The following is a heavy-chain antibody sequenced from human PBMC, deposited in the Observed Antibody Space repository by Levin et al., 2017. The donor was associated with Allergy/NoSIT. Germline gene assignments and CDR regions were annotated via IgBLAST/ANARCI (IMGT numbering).Heavy chain of an antibody. D-gene: IGHD2-2*01. V-gene: IGHV4-59*01. CDR3: ARESPAWLRTSPERAFDY. CDR1: GGSISSYY. J-gene: IGHJ4*02. CDR2: IYYSGST. Sequence: PGGSLRLSCTVSGGSISSYYWSWIRQPPGKGLEWIGYIYYSGSTNYNPSLKSRVTISVDTSKNQFSLKLSSVTAADTAVYYCARESPAWLRTSPERAFDYWGQGTLVTVSS.